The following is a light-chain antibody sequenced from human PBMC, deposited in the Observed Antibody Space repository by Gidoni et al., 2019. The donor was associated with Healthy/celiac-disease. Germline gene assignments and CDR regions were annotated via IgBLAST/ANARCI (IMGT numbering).Light chain of an antibody. CDR3: QKYNNWVT. V-gene: IGKV3-15*01. CDR2: SSS. Sequence: EIMMTQSPATLSVSPGEKATLSCRASQSVSSNLAWYQQKPGQAPRLLIYSSSTRATGIQARFSVSGSFTEFTLTISTLQSAEFAVHYCQKYNNWVTFGGGTKVEIK. CDR1: QSVSSN. J-gene: IGKJ4*01.